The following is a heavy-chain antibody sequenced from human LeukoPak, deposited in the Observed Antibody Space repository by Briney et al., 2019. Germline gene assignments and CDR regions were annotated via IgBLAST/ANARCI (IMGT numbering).Heavy chain of an antibody. CDR1: GFTFSSYN. CDR3: TSRGTLYGY. CDR2: ISSTSGTI. D-gene: IGHD2/OR15-2a*01. Sequence: GGSLRLSCAASGFTFSSYNMNWVRQAPGKWLEWVSYISSTSGTIDYADSVKGRFTISRDNAKTSLYLQMNSLRAEDTAVYYCTSRGTLYGYWGQGTLVTVSS. J-gene: IGHJ4*02. V-gene: IGHV3-48*01.